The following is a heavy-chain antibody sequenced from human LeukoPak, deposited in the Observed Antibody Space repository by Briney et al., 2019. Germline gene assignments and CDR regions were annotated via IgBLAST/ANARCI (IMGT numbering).Heavy chain of an antibody. D-gene: IGHD3-10*01. J-gene: IGHJ3*02. CDR2: INRDGSST. V-gene: IGHV3-74*01. Sequence: GGSLRLSCAASGIIFSNYWMHWVRQAPGKGLVWVSRINRDGSSTSYADSVKGRFTISRDNAKNTLYLQMNSLRAEDTGVYYCARESLLWFGVDAFDIWGQGTMVTVSS. CDR3: ARESLLWFGVDAFDI. CDR1: GIIFSNYW.